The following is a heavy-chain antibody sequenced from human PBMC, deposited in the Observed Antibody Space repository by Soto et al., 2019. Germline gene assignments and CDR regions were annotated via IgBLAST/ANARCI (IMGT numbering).Heavy chain of an antibody. CDR3: ARDVTFYDSSGYSYYYYGMDV. CDR2: IYYSGST. V-gene: IGHV4-61*01. D-gene: IGHD3-22*01. Sequence: NPSETLSLTCTVSGGSVSSGSYYWSWIRQPPGKGLEWIGYIYYSGSTNYNPSLKSRVTISVDTSKNQFSLKLSSVTAADTAVYYCARDVTFYDSSGYSYYYYGMDVWGQGTTVTVSS. CDR1: GGSVSSGSYY. J-gene: IGHJ6*02.